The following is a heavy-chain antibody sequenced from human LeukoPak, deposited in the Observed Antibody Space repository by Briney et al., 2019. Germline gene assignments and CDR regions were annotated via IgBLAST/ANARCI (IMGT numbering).Heavy chain of an antibody. CDR2: ISGDGGST. D-gene: IGHD5-18*01. Sequence: PGGSLRLSCAVSGLTFDDYAMHWVRQAPGKGLEWVSLISGDGGSTYYADSVKGRFTISRDNSKNSLYLQMNSLRTEDTALYYCAKVGYGQLGLFDYWGQGTLVTVSS. V-gene: IGHV3-43*02. CDR3: AKVGYGQLGLFDY. J-gene: IGHJ4*02. CDR1: GLTFDDYA.